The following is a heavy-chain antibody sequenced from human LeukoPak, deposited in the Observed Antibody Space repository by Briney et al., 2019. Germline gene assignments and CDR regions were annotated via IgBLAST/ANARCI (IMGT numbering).Heavy chain of an antibody. CDR2: INHSGST. CDR3: ARWGSGWYYFDY. CDR1: GGSFSGYY. J-gene: IGHJ4*02. D-gene: IGHD6-19*01. Sequence: PSETLSLTCAVYGGSFSGYYWSWIRQPPRKGLEWIGEINHSGSTNYNPSLTSRVTISVDTSKNQFSLKLSSVTAADTAVYYCARWGSGWYYFDYWGQGTLVTVSS. V-gene: IGHV4-34*01.